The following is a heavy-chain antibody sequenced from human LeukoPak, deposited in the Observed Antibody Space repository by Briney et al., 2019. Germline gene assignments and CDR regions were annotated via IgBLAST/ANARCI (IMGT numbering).Heavy chain of an antibody. CDR3: ARVLAYPDAFDI. CDR2: IYYSGST. J-gene: IGHJ3*02. D-gene: IGHD3-3*01. CDR1: GGSISSYY. V-gene: IGHV4-59*01. Sequence: SETLSLTCTVSGGSISSYYWSWIRQPPGKGLEWIGYIYYSGSTNYDPSLKSRVTISVDTSKNQFSLKLSSVTAADTAVYYCARVLAYPDAFDIWGQGTMVTVSS.